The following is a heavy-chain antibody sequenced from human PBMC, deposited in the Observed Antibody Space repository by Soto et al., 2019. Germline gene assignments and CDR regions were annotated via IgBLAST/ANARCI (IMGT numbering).Heavy chain of an antibody. CDR2: IYYSGN. D-gene: IGHD5-18*01. CDR3: ALGGYNYGRPFDF. J-gene: IGHJ4*02. CDR1: GGSISNFH. V-gene: IGHV4-59*01. Sequence: PSETLSLTCNVPGGSISNFHLSWIRQPPGKGLEWIGYIYYSGNYYNPSLTSRVSMSLDKSKNQFSLHLKSVTAADTALYFCALGGYNYGRPFDFWGQGTRVTAPQ.